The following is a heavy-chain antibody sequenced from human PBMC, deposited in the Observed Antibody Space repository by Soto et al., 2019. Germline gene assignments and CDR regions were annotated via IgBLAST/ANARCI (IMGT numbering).Heavy chain of an antibody. D-gene: IGHD1-26*01. Sequence: QITLKESGPTLVKPTQTLTLTCTVSGFSLMTNGVGVGWFRQPPGKALEWLALIYRDDDKRYRPSLKSSVTITNESSKNQVVLTMTNMDPVDTATYYCAHTAPSVPPWETFNYWGQGTLVTVS. J-gene: IGHJ4*02. CDR3: AHTAPSVPPWETFNY. CDR1: GFSLMTNGVG. V-gene: IGHV2-5*02. CDR2: IYRDDDK.